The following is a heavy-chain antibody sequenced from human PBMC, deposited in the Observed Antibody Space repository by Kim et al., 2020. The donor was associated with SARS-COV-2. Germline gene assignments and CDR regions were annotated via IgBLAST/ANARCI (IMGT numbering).Heavy chain of an antibody. V-gene: IGHV1-69*04. D-gene: IGHD6-13*01. CDR1: GGTFSSYA. CDR2: IIPILGIA. Sequence: SVKVSCKASGGTFSSYAISWVRQAPGQGLEWMGRIIPILGIANYAQKFQGRVTITADKSTSTAYMELSSLRSEDTAVYYSARDESSSWYNWFDPWAREPWSPSPQ. CDR3: ARDESSSWYNWFDP. J-gene: IGHJ5*02.